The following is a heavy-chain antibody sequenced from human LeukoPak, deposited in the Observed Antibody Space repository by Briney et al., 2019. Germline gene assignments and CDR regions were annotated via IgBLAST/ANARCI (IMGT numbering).Heavy chain of an antibody. D-gene: IGHD1-26*01. CDR2: ISGSGGST. CDR3: AKGSGSYYSDYYYYMDV. Sequence: GGSLRLSCAVSGFTFSSYVMSWVRQAPGKGLEWVSAISGSGGSTYYADSVKGRFTISRDNSKNTLYLQMNSLRAEDTAVYYCAKGSGSYYSDYYYYMDVWGKGTTVTISS. J-gene: IGHJ6*03. CDR1: GFTFSSYV. V-gene: IGHV3-23*01.